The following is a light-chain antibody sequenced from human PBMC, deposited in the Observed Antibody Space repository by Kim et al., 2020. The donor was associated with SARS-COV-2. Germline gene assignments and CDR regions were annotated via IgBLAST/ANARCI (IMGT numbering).Light chain of an antibody. CDR1: KLGDKY. CDR2: QDS. V-gene: IGLV3-1*01. J-gene: IGLJ2*01. Sequence: SYELTQPPSVSVSPVQTASITCSGDKLGDKYACWYQQKPGQSPVLVIYQDSKRPSGIPERFSGSNSWYTATLTISGTQAMDEADYYCQAWDSSTVV. CDR3: QAWDSSTVV.